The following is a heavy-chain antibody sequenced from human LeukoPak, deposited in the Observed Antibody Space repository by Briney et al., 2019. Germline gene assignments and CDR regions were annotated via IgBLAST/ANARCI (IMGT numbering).Heavy chain of an antibody. CDR2: IYYSGST. J-gene: IGHJ6*03. CDR1: GASISGSGYY. V-gene: IGHV4-39*07. CDR3: ARDGAGYYYYYMDV. D-gene: IGHD3-16*01. Sequence: PSETLSLTCTVSGASISGSGYYWGWIRQPPGKGLEWIGSIYYSGSTYYNPSLKSRVTISLDTSKNQFSLKLSSVTAADTAVYYCARDGAGYYYYYMDVWGKGTTVTVSS.